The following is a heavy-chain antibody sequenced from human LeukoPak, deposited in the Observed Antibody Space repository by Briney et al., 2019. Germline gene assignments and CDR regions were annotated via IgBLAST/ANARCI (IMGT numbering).Heavy chain of an antibody. CDR1: GFSFGDYA. CDR3: AKDGSGRNLVTSAFDL. CDR2: ISWNSDSI. Sequence: GGSLRLSCAASGFSFGDYAMHWVRQPPGKGLEWVSGISWNSDSIAYADSVKGRFTISRDNAKNSLYLQMNSLRAEDTAFYYFAKDGSGRNLVTSAFDLWGQGTLVTVSS. D-gene: IGHD1-14*01. J-gene: IGHJ3*01. V-gene: IGHV3-9*01.